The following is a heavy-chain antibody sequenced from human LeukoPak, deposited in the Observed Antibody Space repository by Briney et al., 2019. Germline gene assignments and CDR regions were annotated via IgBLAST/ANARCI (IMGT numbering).Heavy chain of an antibody. CDR2: ISPNSGGT. CDR3: ARGRGDIVVVPANGGAFDI. D-gene: IGHD2-2*01. CDR1: GYTFTGYY. J-gene: IGHJ3*02. Sequence: ASVKVSCKASGYTFTGYYMHWVRQAPGQGLEWMGWISPNSGGTNYAQKFQGWVTMTRDTSISTAYMELSRLRSDDTAVYYCARGRGDIVVVPANGGAFDIWGQGTMVTVSS. V-gene: IGHV1-2*04.